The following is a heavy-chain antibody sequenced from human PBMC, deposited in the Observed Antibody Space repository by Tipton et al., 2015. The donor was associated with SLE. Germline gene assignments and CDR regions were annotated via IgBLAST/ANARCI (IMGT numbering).Heavy chain of an antibody. CDR2: ISYTGCP. V-gene: IGHV4-39*07. CDR1: GGSISSGYYY. D-gene: IGHD3-10*01. J-gene: IGHJ6*03. Sequence: TLSLTCSVSGGSISSGYYYWGWVRQPPGKGLESIGSISYTGCPYYTLSLKSRVSISVDKSKNQFFLKLTSVTAADTAMYYCEGAATGTNYYMDVWGKGTTVTVSS. CDR3: EGAATGTNYYMDV.